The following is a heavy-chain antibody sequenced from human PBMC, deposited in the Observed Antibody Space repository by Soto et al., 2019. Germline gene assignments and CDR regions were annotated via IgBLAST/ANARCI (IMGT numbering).Heavy chain of an antibody. CDR3: ARLDYYGSGSYRTFDP. CDR2: IYYSGST. Sequence: SETLSLTCTVSCGSISSSSYYWGWIRQPPGKGLEWIGSIYYSGSTYYNPSLKSRVTISVDTSKNQFSLKLSSVTAADTAVYCCARLDYYGSGSYRTFDPWGQGTLVTVSS. D-gene: IGHD3-10*01. V-gene: IGHV4-39*01. J-gene: IGHJ5*02. CDR1: CGSISSSSYY.